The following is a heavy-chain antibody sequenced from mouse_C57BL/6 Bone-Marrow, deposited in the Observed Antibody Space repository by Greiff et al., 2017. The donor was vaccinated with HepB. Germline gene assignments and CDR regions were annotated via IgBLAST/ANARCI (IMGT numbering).Heavy chain of an antibody. CDR3: ASLPNYYAMDY. CDR2: ISNLAYSI. CDR1: GFTFSDYG. Sequence: EVKVVESGGGLVQPGGSLKLSCAASGFTFSDYGMAWVRQAPRKGPEWVAFISNLAYSIYYADTVTGRFTISRENAKNTLYLEMSSLRSEDTAMYYCASLPNYYAMDYWGQGTSVTVSS. J-gene: IGHJ4*01. V-gene: IGHV5-15*01. D-gene: IGHD5-5*01.